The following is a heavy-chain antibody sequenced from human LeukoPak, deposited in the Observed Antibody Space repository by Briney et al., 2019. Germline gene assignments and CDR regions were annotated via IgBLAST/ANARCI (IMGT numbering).Heavy chain of an antibody. CDR3: AKEGGGLYFDY. Sequence: PGGSLRLSCAASGFTFDDYAMHWVRQAPGKGLEWVSGISWNSGSIGYADSVKGRFTISRDNAKNSLYLQMNSLRAEDTALYYCAKEGGGLYFDYWGQGTLVTVSS. CDR2: ISWNSGSI. D-gene: IGHD1-26*01. V-gene: IGHV3-9*01. CDR1: GFTFDDYA. J-gene: IGHJ4*02.